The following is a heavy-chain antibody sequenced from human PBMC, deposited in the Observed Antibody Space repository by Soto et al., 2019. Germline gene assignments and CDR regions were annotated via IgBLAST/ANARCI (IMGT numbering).Heavy chain of an antibody. Sequence: QVQLRESGPGLVKPSQTLSLTCTVSGGSISSGGYYWSWIRQHPGKGLEWIGYIYYSGGTYYNPSIKSRVTISVDTSKNQFSLKLSSVTAADTAVYYCARDQDSSWFSATFRYYYYGMDVWGQGTTVTVSS. J-gene: IGHJ6*02. CDR3: ARDQDSSWFSATFRYYYYGMDV. CDR1: GGSISSGGYY. D-gene: IGHD6-13*01. CDR2: IYYSGGT. V-gene: IGHV4-31*03.